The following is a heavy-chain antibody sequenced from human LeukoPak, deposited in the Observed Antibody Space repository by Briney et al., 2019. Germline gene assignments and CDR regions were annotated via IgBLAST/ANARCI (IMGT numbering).Heavy chain of an antibody. J-gene: IGHJ4*02. CDR3: ANLPL. Sequence: PGRSLRLSCAASGFTFSSYAMHWVRQAPGKGLEWVAVISYDGSNKYYADSVKGRFTISRGNSKNALYLQMNSLRPEDAAVYYCANLPLRGQGTLVTVSS. CDR2: ISYDGSNK. V-gene: IGHV3-30*04. CDR1: GFTFSSYA.